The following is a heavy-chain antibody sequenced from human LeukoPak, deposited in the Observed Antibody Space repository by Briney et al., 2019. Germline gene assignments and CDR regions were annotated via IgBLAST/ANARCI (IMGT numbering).Heavy chain of an antibody. V-gene: IGHV1-58*02. CDR1: GFTFTSSA. CDR2: IVVGSGNT. D-gene: IGHD1-26*01. Sequence: SVKVSCKSSGFTFTSSAMRWVRQARGQRLEWIGWIVVGSGNTNYAQKFQERVTITRDMSTSRAYMELSSLRSEDTAVYYCAAVQVGANYYFDYWGQGIPVTVSS. CDR3: AAVQVGANYYFDY. J-gene: IGHJ4*02.